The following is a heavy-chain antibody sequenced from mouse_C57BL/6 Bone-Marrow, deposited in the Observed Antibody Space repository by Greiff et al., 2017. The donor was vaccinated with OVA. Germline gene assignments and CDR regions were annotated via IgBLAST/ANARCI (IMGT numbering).Heavy chain of an antibody. CDR2: IAPSDSYM. V-gene: IGHV1-59*01. Sequence: QVQLQQPGAELVRPGTSVKLSCTASGYTFTNYWMSWVQQSPGQGLEWIGVIAPSDSYMYYTHKFKGSATFTVDTSSSTDYMHLSSLTSENSAVYCCTHYGSRLYLHYWGQGTSLTVSS. D-gene: IGHD1-1*01. CDR1: GYTFTNYW. J-gene: IGHJ2*02. CDR3: THYGSRLYLHY.